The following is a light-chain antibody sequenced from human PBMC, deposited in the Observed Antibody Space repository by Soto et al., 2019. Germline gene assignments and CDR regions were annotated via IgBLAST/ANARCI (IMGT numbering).Light chain of an antibody. CDR1: SSNIGSNY. CDR3: AAWDDSLSGVV. Sequence: QSVLTQPPSASGTPGQRVTISCSGSSSNIGSNYVYWYQQLPGTVPQLLIYRNSERPSVVPDRFSGSTSGTSASLAISGLRSEDVADYYCAAWDDSLSGVVFGGGTKLTVL. J-gene: IGLJ2*01. V-gene: IGLV1-47*01. CDR2: RNS.